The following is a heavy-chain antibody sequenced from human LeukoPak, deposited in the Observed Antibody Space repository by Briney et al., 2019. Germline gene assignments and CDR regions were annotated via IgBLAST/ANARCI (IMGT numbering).Heavy chain of an antibody. CDR3: ARDSSLRGIFDY. CDR1: GFTFSSYG. CDR2: IWNDGSNK. D-gene: IGHD4-17*01. Sequence: GGSLRLSCAASGFTFSSYGMHWVRQAPGKGLEWVAVIWNDGSNKYYADSVKGRFTISRDNSKKTLYLQMTSLRAEDTAVYYCARDSSLRGIFDYWGQGILVTVSS. V-gene: IGHV3-33*01. J-gene: IGHJ4*02.